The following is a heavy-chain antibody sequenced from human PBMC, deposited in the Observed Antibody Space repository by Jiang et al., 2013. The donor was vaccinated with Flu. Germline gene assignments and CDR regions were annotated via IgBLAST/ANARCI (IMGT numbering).Heavy chain of an antibody. V-gene: IGHV4-59*08. D-gene: IGHD2-21*02. J-gene: IGHJ6*02. Sequence: LSDHYWNWIRQPPGRDWSGLGISITVGTTNYNPSLKSRVTISIDTSTNQFSLKLISVTAPDTAVYYCARSYCGGDCYSMFGYSYYGMDVWGQGTTVTVSS. CDR3: ARSYCGGDCYSMFGYSYYGMDV. CDR2: SITVGTT. CDR1: LSDHY.